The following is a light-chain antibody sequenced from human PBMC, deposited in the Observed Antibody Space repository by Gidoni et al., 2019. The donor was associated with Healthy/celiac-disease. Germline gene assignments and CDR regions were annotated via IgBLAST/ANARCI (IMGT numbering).Light chain of an antibody. Sequence: SYELTQPPSVLVSPGQTARLICSGDAVPKQYAYWYQQKPGQAPVLVIYKDSERPSGSPQRFSGSSSGTTVTLTISGVQAEDEADYYCQSADSSGRVFGGGTKLTVL. J-gene: IGLJ3*02. CDR1: AVPKQY. CDR3: QSADSSGRV. V-gene: IGLV3-25*02. CDR2: KDS.